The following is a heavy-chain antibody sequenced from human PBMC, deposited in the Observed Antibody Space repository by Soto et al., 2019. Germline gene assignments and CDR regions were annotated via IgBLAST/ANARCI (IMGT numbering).Heavy chain of an antibody. J-gene: IGHJ6*02. CDR1: GGSISSSSYY. V-gene: IGHV4-39*01. CDR3: ARHLTYCSAGSCYSDFPYYGMDV. D-gene: IGHD2-15*01. Sequence: QLQLQESGPGLVKPSETLSLTCTVSGGSISSSSYYWGWIRQPPGKGLEWIGSIFYSGSTYYNPALKGRVTISVETSKTQFPLKLSSVTAADTAVYYCARHLTYCSAGSCYSDFPYYGMDVWGQGTTVTVSS. CDR2: IFYSGST.